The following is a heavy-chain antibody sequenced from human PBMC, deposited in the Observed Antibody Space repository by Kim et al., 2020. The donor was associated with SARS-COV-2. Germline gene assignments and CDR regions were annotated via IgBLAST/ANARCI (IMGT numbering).Heavy chain of an antibody. CDR3: ARARIAVAGHYFDY. Sequence: NPPLKSRVTISGDTSKTRFSLKLTSVTAAGTAVYYWARARIAVAGHYFDYWGQGTLVTVSS. D-gene: IGHD6-19*01. V-gene: IGHV4-59*01. J-gene: IGHJ4*02.